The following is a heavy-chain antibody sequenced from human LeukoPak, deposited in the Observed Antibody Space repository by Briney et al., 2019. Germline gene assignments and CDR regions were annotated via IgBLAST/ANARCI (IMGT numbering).Heavy chain of an antibody. CDR3: ARDKVRGYGMDV. CDR1: GFTFSNYW. CDR2: IKQDGSEK. J-gene: IGHJ6*02. D-gene: IGHD3-10*01. Sequence: GGSLRLSCAASGFTFSNYWMSWVRQAPGKGLEWVANIKQDGSEKYYVDSVKGRFTISRDNAKNSLYLQMNSLRAEDTAVYYCARDKVRGYGMDVWGQGTTVTDSS. V-gene: IGHV3-7*01.